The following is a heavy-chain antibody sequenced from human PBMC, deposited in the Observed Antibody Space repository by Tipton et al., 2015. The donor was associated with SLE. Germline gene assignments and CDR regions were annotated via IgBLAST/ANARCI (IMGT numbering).Heavy chain of an antibody. D-gene: IGHD4-17*01. J-gene: IGHJ3*02. Sequence: GLVKPSETLSLTCSVPGGSISGTNYYWDCFRQPPGKGPEWIGRITNNGNTYYIPSLQSRVTMSVDTSKNQFSLKLSSVTAADTAVYYCARPNDYGDSLDAFDIWGQGTMVTVSS. CDR3: ARPNDYGDSLDAFDI. V-gene: IGHV4-39*01. CDR1: GGSISGTNYY. CDR2: ITNNGNT.